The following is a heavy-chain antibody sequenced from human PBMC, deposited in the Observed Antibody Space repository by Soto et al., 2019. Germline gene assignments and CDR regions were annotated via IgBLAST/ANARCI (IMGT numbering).Heavy chain of an antibody. CDR2: MNPNSGNT. Sequence: ASVKVSCKASGYTFTSYDINWVRQATGQGLEWMGWMNPNSGNTGYAQKFQGRVTMTRNTSISKAYMELSSLRSEATAVYYCARATRMTTVTTNYWGQGTLVTVSS. D-gene: IGHD4-17*01. CDR1: GYTFTSYD. V-gene: IGHV1-8*01. CDR3: ARATRMTTVTTNY. J-gene: IGHJ4*02.